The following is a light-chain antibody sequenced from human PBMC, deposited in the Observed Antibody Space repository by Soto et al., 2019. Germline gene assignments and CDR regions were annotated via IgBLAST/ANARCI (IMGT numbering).Light chain of an antibody. CDR1: QSVSSSY. J-gene: IGKJ2*01. CDR3: QQYGSSPPEYT. V-gene: IGKV3-20*01. CDR2: GAS. Sequence: EIVLTQSPGTLSLSPGERATLSCRASQSVSSSYLAWYQQKPGQAPRLLIYGASSRATGIPDRFSGSGSGTDFTLTISRLESEDFAVYYCQQYGSSPPEYTFGQGTKLEIK.